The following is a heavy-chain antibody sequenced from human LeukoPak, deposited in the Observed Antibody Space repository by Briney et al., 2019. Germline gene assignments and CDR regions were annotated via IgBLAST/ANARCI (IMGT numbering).Heavy chain of an antibody. CDR1: GYTFTSYD. J-gene: IGHJ5*02. D-gene: IGHD3-22*01. Sequence: ASVKVSCKASGYTFTSYDINWVRQATGQGLEWMGWMNPNSGNTGYAQKFQGRVTITRNTSISTAYMELSSLRSEDTAVYYCARRGGYYDSGAGWFDPWGQGTLVTVSS. CDR3: ARRGGYYDSGAGWFDP. CDR2: MNPNSGNT. V-gene: IGHV1-8*03.